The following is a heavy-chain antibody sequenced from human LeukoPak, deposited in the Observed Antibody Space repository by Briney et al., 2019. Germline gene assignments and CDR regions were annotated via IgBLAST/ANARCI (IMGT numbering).Heavy chain of an antibody. V-gene: IGHV4-59*01. CDR2: IYYSGST. CDR3: ARKPQDDYGVFDY. J-gene: IGHJ4*02. Sequence: SETLSLTCTVSGGSISSYYWSWIRQPPGKGLEWVGYIYYSGSTNYNPSLKSRVTISVDTSKNQFSLKLSSVTAADTAVYYCARKPQDDYGVFDYWGQGTLVTVSS. D-gene: IGHD4-17*01. CDR1: GGSISSYY.